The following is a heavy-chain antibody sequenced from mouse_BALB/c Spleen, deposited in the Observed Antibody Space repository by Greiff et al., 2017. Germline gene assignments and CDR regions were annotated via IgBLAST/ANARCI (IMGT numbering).Heavy chain of an antibody. CDR1: GFTFSSYG. J-gene: IGHJ4*01. D-gene: IGHD2-4*01. CDR2: INSNGGST. CDR3: ARGDYGAMDY. Sequence: DVKLVESGGGLVQPGGSLKLSCAASGFTFSSYGMSWVRQTPDKRLELVATINSNGGSTYYPDSVKGRFTISRDNAKNTLYLQMSSLKSEDTAMYYCARGDYGAMDYWGQATSVTVSS. V-gene: IGHV5-6-3*01.